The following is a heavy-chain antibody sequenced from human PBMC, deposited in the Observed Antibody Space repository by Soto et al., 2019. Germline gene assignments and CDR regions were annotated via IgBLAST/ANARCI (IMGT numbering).Heavy chain of an antibody. Sequence: GASVKVSCKASGYTFTSYGISWVRQAPGQGLEWMGWISAYNGNTNYAQKLQGRVTMTTDTSTSTAYMELRSLRSDDTAVYYCARERYSSSWTDYYYYGMDVWGQGTTVTVSS. V-gene: IGHV1-18*01. CDR3: ARERYSSSWTDYYYYGMDV. CDR1: GYTFTSYG. CDR2: ISAYNGNT. J-gene: IGHJ6*02. D-gene: IGHD6-13*01.